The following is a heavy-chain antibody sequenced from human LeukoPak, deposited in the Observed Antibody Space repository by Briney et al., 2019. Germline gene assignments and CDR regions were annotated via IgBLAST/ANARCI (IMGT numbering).Heavy chain of an antibody. D-gene: IGHD6-13*01. CDR2: IYYSGST. CDR3: ARRCIAAACVDV. CDR1: GGSISSYY. J-gene: IGHJ6*04. V-gene: IGHV4-59*08. Sequence: SETLSVTCTVSGGSISSYYWSWIRQPPGKGLEWIGYIYYSGSTNYNPSLKSRVTISVDTSKNQFSLKLSSVTAADTAVYYCARRCIAAACVDVWGKGTTVTVSS.